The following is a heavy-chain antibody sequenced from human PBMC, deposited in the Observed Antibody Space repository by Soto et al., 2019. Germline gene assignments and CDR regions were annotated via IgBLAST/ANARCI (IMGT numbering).Heavy chain of an antibody. CDR1: VDSFSSNSVA. Sequence: SQTLSHTCAISVDSFSSNSVAWHWIMQSPSRGLEWLGRTYYRSKWYNDYAVSVKSRIHINPDTSKNQFSLQLNSVNPEDTAVYYCARDKGYIVGATMFDYWGKGTLVTVSS. CDR2: TYYRSKWYN. D-gene: IGHD1-26*01. CDR3: ARDKGYIVGATMFDY. V-gene: IGHV6-1*01. J-gene: IGHJ4*02.